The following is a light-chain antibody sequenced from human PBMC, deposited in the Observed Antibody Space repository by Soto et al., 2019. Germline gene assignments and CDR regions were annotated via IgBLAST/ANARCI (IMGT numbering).Light chain of an antibody. CDR1: QSVSNNY. V-gene: IGKV3-20*01. CDR2: GAS. J-gene: IGKJ1*01. Sequence: EIVLTQSPGTLSLSPGEGATLSCRASQSVSNNYLAWYQQKPGQAPRLLIYGASSRATGIPDRFSGSGSGTDFTLTISRLEPEDFAVYYCQQYGSSGTFGQGTK. CDR3: QQYGSSGT.